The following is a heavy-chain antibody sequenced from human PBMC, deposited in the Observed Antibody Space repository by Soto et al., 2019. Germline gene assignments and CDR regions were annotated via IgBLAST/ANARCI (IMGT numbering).Heavy chain of an antibody. J-gene: IGHJ6*02. Sequence: QVQLVQSGAEVKKPGSSVQVSCKASGGTFSSYTISWVRQAPGQGLEWMGRIIPILGIANYAQKFQGRVTITADKSTSTAYMELSSLRSEDTAVYYCARGGYSGYDSAYYYGMDVWGQGTTVTVSS. V-gene: IGHV1-69*02. CDR3: ARGGYSGYDSAYYYGMDV. CDR1: GGTFSSYT. D-gene: IGHD5-12*01. CDR2: IIPILGIA.